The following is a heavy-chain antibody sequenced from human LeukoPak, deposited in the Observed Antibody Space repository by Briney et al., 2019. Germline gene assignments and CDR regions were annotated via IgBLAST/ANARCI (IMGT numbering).Heavy chain of an antibody. CDR1: GFTFSSYW. CDR2: IKQDGSEK. Sequence: GSLRLSCAASGFTFSSYWMSWVRQAPGKGLEWVANIKQDGSEKYYVDSVKGRFTISRDNAKNSLYLQMNSLRAEDTAVYYCARNSYDFWSGYLYYFDYWGQGTLVTVSS. J-gene: IGHJ4*02. D-gene: IGHD3-3*01. CDR3: ARNSYDFWSGYLYYFDY. V-gene: IGHV3-7*01.